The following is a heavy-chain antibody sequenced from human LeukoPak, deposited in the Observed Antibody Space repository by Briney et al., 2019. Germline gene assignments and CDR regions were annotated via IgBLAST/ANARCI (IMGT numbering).Heavy chain of an antibody. V-gene: IGHV1-46*01. CDR2: INPGGGGT. CDR3: ARAGPTAAPDY. CDR1: GYSFTTYY. J-gene: IGHJ4*02. Sequence: ASVKVSCKASGYSFTTYYIHWVRQVPGQGLEWMGLINPGGGGTNYAQKFRGRVTMTRDTSTSTVSMDLSSMRSDDTAFYFCARAGPTAAPDYWGQGTLVTVSS. D-gene: IGHD6-13*01.